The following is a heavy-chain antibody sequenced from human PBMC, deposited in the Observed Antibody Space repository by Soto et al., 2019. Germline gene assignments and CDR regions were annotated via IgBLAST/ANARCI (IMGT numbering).Heavy chain of an antibody. Sequence: SETLSLTCTVSGGSISSSSYYWGWIRQPPGKGLEWIGSIYYSGSTYYNPSLKSRVTISVDTSKNQFSLKLSSVTAADTAVYYCARHGEVGTAWSFGVVIYFDCWGQGTLVTVSS. CDR1: GGSISSSSYY. V-gene: IGHV4-39*01. CDR2: IYYSGST. J-gene: IGHJ4*02. D-gene: IGHD3-3*01. CDR3: ARHGEVGTAWSFGVVIYFDC.